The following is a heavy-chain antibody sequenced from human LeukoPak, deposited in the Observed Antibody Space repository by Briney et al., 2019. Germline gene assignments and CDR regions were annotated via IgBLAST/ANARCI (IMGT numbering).Heavy chain of an antibody. CDR3: ARDGRGIAAGGSPLVYDY. CDR1: GFTVSSNY. CDR2: IYSGGST. D-gene: IGHD6-13*01. J-gene: IGHJ4*02. Sequence: GGSLRLSCAASGFTVSSNYMSWVRQAPGKGLEWISVIYSGGSTYYADSVKGRFTISRDNSKNTLYLQMNSLRAEDTAVYYCARDGRGIAAGGSPLVYDYWGQGTLVTVSS. V-gene: IGHV3-53*01.